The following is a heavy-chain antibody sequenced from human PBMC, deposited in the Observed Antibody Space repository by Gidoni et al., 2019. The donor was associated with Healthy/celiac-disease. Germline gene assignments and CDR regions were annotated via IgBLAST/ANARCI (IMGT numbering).Heavy chain of an antibody. J-gene: IGHJ3*02. CDR3: ARTYDSSGYYYRGAFDI. Sequence: QVTLKESGPVLVKPTATLTLTCTVSGFSLSNASMGVSWIRQPPGKALEWLAHIFSNDEKSYSTSLKIRLTISKDTSKSQVVLTMTNMDPVDTATYYCARTYDSSGYYYRGAFDIWGQGTMVTVSS. V-gene: IGHV2-26*01. CDR1: GFSLSNASMG. D-gene: IGHD3-22*01. CDR2: IFSNDEK.